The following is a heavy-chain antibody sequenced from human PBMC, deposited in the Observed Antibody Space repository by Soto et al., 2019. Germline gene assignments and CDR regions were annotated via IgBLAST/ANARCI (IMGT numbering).Heavy chain of an antibody. CDR1: GYTFTGYY. V-gene: IGHV1-2*02. D-gene: IGHD2-15*01. Sequence: QVQLVQSGPEVKKSGASVKVSCKASGYTFTGYYIHWVRQAPGQGLEWMGEIGPNSGDTKYAQKFQGRVIMTRDTSISTVYMELSNLSPDDTAVYYCGRGRSGELVVFYWGQGTLVTVYS. CDR3: GRGRSGELVVFY. CDR2: IGPNSGDT. J-gene: IGHJ4*02.